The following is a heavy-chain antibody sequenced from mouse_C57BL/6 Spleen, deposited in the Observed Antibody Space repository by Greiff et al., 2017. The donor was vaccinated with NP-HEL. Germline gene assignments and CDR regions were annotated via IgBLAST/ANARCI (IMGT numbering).Heavy chain of an antibody. Sequence: VQLQQSGPELVKPGASVKISCKASGYTFTDYYMNWVKQSHGKSLEWIGDINPNNGGTSYNQKFKGKATLTVDKSSSTAYMELRSLTSEDSAVYYCASPDSSGYWGQGTTLTVSS. J-gene: IGHJ2*01. D-gene: IGHD3-2*02. CDR2: INPNNGGT. V-gene: IGHV1-26*01. CDR1: GYTFTDYY. CDR3: ASPDSSGY.